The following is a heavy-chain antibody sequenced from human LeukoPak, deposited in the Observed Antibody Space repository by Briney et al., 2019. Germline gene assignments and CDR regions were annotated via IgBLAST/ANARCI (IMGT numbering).Heavy chain of an antibody. J-gene: IGHJ3*02. Sequence: SETLSLTCTVSGGSISSYYWSWIRQPAGKGLEWIGRIYTSGSTNYNPSLKSRVTISVDTSKNQFSLKLYSVTAADTAVYYCARRYSGYGNAFDIWGQGTMVTVSS. CDR1: GGSISSYY. CDR2: IYTSGST. V-gene: IGHV4-4*07. CDR3: ARRYSGYGNAFDI. D-gene: IGHD5-12*01.